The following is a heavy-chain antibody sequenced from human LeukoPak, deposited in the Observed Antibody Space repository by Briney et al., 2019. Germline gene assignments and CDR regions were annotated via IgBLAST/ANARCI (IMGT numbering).Heavy chain of an antibody. CDR2: IYYSGST. CDR3: ARSLTSRITIFGGVSGNWFDP. Sequence: NPSDTLSLTCTVSGGSISSYYWSWIRQPPGKGLEWIGYIYYSGSTNYNPSLKSRVTISVDTSKNQFSLKLSSVTAADTAVYYCARSLTSRITIFGGVSGNWFDPWGQGTLVTVSS. J-gene: IGHJ5*02. CDR1: GGSISSYY. D-gene: IGHD3-3*01. V-gene: IGHV4-59*01.